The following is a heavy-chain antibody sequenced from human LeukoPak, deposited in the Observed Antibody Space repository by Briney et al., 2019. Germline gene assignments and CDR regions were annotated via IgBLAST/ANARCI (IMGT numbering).Heavy chain of an antibody. D-gene: IGHD3-3*01. Sequence: GGSLRLSCAASGFTFDDYGMSWVRQAPGKGLEWVSGINWNGGSTGYADPVKGRFTISRDNAKNSLYLQMNSLRAEDTALYYCARVGYYDFWSGYSYYYYYMDVWGKGTTVTVSS. V-gene: IGHV3-20*04. CDR3: ARVGYYDFWSGYSYYYYYMDV. CDR2: INWNGGST. J-gene: IGHJ6*03. CDR1: GFTFDDYG.